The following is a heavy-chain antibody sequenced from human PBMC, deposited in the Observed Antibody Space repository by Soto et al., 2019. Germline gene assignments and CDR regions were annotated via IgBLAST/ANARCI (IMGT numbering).Heavy chain of an antibody. V-gene: IGHV3-30*18. Sequence: GESLKISCAASGFSFNSYGMHWVRQAPGKGLEWVTVISYDGKHKHYADSVKGRFAISRDNSKNTLYLQMNSLGPEDTAVYYCAKGHCGGDCSSDYYFDYWGQGALVTVSS. J-gene: IGHJ4*02. CDR3: AKGHCGGDCSSDYYFDY. CDR1: GFSFNSYG. CDR2: ISYDGKHK. D-gene: IGHD2-21*02.